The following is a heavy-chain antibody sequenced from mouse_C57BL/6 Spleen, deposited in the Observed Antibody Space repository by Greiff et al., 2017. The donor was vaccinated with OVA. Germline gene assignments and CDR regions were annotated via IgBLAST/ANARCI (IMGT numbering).Heavy chain of an antibody. V-gene: IGHV7-1*01. D-gene: IGHD4-1*01. CDR3: ARDAGWERWYFDV. Sequence: EVKLMDSGGGLVQSGRSLRLSCAPSGFTFSDFYMEWVRQAPGKGLEWIAASRNKATDYTTEYSASVKGRFIVSRDTSQSILYLQMNALRAEDTAIYYCARDAGWERWYFDVWGTGTTVTVSS. CDR1: GFTFSDFY. J-gene: IGHJ1*03. CDR2: SRNKATDYTT.